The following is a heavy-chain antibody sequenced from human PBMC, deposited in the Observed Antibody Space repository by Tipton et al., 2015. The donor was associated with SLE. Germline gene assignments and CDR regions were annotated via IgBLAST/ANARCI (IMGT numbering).Heavy chain of an antibody. CDR2: VYDSGTT. J-gene: IGHJ6*02. CDR3: ARVVAVAGIHYYSVDI. CDR1: GDCITSDIYY. D-gene: IGHD6-19*01. V-gene: IGHV4-39*07. Sequence: TLSLTCFVSGDCITSDIYYWGWIRQPPGKGLEWIGSVYDSGTTYYNPSLKSRVTMSVDTSKTQFSLKLNSLTAADTAVYYCARVVAVAGIHYYSVDIWGQGTTVTVSS.